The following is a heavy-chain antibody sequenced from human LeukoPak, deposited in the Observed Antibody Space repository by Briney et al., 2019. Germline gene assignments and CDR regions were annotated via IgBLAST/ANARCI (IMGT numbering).Heavy chain of an antibody. CDR3: ARQEILSDPYYFDY. CDR2: IRYDGSNK. J-gene: IGHJ4*02. Sequence: GGSLRLSCAASGFTFSSYGMHWVRQAPGKGLEWVAFIRYDGSNKYYADSVKGRFTISRDNSKNTLYLQMNSLRAEDTAVYYCARQEILSDPYYFDYWGQGTLVTVSS. D-gene: IGHD1-26*01. CDR1: GFTFSSYG. V-gene: IGHV3-30*02.